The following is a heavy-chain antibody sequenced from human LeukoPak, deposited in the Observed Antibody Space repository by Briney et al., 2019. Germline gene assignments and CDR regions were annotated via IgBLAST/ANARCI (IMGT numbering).Heavy chain of an antibody. V-gene: IGHV3-11*04. CDR1: GFTFSDYY. CDR2: ISSSGSTI. D-gene: IGHD6-13*01. Sequence: PGGSLRLSCAASGFTFSDYYMSWIRQAPGKGLEWVSYISSSGSTIYYADSVKGRFTISRDNSKNTLYLQMNSLRAEDTAVYYCARASKSSSCLDYWGQGTLVTVSS. CDR3: ARASKSSSCLDY. J-gene: IGHJ4*02.